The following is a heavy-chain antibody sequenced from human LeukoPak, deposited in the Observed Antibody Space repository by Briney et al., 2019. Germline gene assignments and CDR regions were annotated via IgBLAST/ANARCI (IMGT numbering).Heavy chain of an antibody. J-gene: IGHJ4*02. CDR2: ISSSSSTI. CDR3: ASSPPGRTWSAYKPFDY. Sequence: SGGSLRLSCAASGFTFSSYSMNWVRQAPGKGLEWVSYISSSSSTIYYADSVKGRFTISRDNAKNSLYLQMNSLRDEDTAVYYCASSPPGRTWSAYKPFDYWGQGTLVTVSS. CDR1: GFTFSSYS. V-gene: IGHV3-48*02. D-gene: IGHD1-1*01.